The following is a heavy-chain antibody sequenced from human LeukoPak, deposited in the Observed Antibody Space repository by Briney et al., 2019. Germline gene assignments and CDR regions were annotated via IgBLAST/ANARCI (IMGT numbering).Heavy chain of an antibody. CDR1: GYTFTSYY. Sequence: ASVKVSCKASGYTFTSYYMHWVRQAPGQGLEWMGIINPSGGSTSYAQKFQGRVTMTRDMSTSTAYMELRSLRSDDTAVYYCARDGTGIAVGTFDYWGQGTLVTVSS. D-gene: IGHD6-19*01. J-gene: IGHJ4*02. CDR3: ARDGTGIAVGTFDY. CDR2: INPSGGST. V-gene: IGHV1-46*01.